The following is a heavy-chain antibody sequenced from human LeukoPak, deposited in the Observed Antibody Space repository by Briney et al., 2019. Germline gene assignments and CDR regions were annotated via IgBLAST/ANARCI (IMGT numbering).Heavy chain of an antibody. CDR3: AREAIAVAGAGIDY. V-gene: IGHV4-59*01. CDR2: VSYIGST. CDR1: GGSISSFY. Sequence: SETLSLTCSVSGGSISSFYWSWIRQPPGKGLEWIGYVSYIGSTSYNPSLKSRVTISVDTSKNQFSLKLSSVTAADTAVYYCAREAIAVAGAGIDYWGQGTLVTVSS. J-gene: IGHJ4*02. D-gene: IGHD6-19*01.